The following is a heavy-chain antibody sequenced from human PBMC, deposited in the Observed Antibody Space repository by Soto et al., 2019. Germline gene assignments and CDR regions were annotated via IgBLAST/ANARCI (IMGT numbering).Heavy chain of an antibody. Sequence: QVQLQESGPGLVKPSETLSLTCTVSGGSVSSGRYFWSWIRQPPGKGLEWIAYVYYSGNTNYNPSLRSRVTISLDTSKNHFSRNLSSVTAADTALDYCGRAPITAVGGGDYWGQGILVTVSS. CDR2: VYYSGNT. CDR3: GRAPITAVGGGDY. CDR1: GGSVSSGRYF. V-gene: IGHV4-61*03. D-gene: IGHD1-20*01. J-gene: IGHJ4*02.